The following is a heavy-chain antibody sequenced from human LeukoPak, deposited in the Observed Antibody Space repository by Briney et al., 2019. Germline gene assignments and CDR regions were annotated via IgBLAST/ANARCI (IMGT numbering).Heavy chain of an antibody. D-gene: IGHD3-10*01. CDR3: ARDSYQDYYGRFDP. CDR2: IWDDGNNK. V-gene: IGHV3-33*01. CDR1: GFSFSNHG. J-gene: IGHJ5*02. Sequence: HPGGSLRLSCAASGFSFSNHGMHWVRQAPGKRLEWVAVIWDDGNNKRYANSVNGRFTISRDNSENTLYLQINGLTAEDTAMYYCARDSYQDYYGRFDPWGQGTLVIVSS.